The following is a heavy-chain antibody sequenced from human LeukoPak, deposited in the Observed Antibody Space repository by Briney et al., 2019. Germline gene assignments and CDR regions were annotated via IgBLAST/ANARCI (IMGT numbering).Heavy chain of an antibody. CDR3: ARDRGYSYGHGGYYGMDV. J-gene: IGHJ6*02. D-gene: IGHD5-18*01. Sequence: EASVKVSCKASGGTFSSYAISWVRQAPGQGLEWMGGFIPIFGTANYAQKFQGRVTITTDESTSTAYMELSSLRSEDTAVYYCARDRGYSYGHGGYYGMDVWGQGTTVTVSS. CDR1: GGTFSSYA. CDR2: FIPIFGTA. V-gene: IGHV1-69*05.